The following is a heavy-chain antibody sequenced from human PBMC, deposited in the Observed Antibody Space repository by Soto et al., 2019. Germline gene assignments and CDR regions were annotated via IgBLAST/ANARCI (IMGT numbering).Heavy chain of an antibody. CDR3: ARGITIYRG. CDR2: INHSGST. V-gene: IGHV4-34*01. D-gene: IGHD3-9*01. J-gene: IGHJ4*02. CDR1: GGSFSGYY. Sequence: QVQLQQWGAGLLKPSETLSLTCAVYGGSFSGYYWSWIRQPPGKGLEWIGEINHSGSTNYNPSLKXRXTXXVDTSKNQFSLKLSSVTAADPAVYYCARGITIYRGWGQGTLVTVSS.